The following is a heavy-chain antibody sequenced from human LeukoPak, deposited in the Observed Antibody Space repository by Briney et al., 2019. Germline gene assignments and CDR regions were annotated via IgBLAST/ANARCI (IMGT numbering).Heavy chain of an antibody. Sequence: PGGSLRLSCAASGFTFSSFGMHWVRHAPGKGLEWVAVISYDASNKDYADSVKGRFTISRDNSKNTLYLQMNSVRVEDTAVYFCARHIFGWLPLDYWGQGTLVTVSS. V-gene: IGHV3-30*03. CDR2: ISYDASNK. CDR3: ARHIFGWLPLDY. D-gene: IGHD3-3*01. CDR1: GFTFSSFG. J-gene: IGHJ4*02.